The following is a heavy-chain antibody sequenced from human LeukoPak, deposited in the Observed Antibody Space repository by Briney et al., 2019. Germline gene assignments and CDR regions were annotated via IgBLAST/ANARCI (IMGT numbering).Heavy chain of an antibody. Sequence: GGSLRLSCAASGFTFSSYAMSWVRQAPGKGLEWVSATSGSGGSTYYADSVKGRFTISRDNSKNTLFLQMNSLSAEDTAVYFCAKDLQNYYYYMDVWGKGTTVTVSS. CDR3: AKDLQNYYYYMDV. J-gene: IGHJ6*03. CDR1: GFTFSSYA. CDR2: TSGSGGST. V-gene: IGHV3-23*01.